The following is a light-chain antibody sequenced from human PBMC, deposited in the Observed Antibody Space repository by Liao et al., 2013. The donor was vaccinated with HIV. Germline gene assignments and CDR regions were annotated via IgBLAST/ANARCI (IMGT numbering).Light chain of an antibody. Sequence: SYELTQPPSVSVSLGQMARITCSGEALPKKYAYWYQQKPGQAPILLIYKDTERPSGIPERFSGSSSGTTVTLTISGVQAEDEADYYCLAADNSGPFVVFGGGAKLTVL. CDR3: LAADNSGPFVV. V-gene: IGLV3-16*01. J-gene: IGLJ3*02. CDR1: ALPKKY. CDR2: KDT.